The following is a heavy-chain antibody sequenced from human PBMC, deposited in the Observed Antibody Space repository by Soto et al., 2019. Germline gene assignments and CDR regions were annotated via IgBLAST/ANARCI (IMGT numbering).Heavy chain of an antibody. CDR2: IIPIFGAA. J-gene: IGHJ4*02. V-gene: IGHV1-69*12. CDR1: GGTFSSYA. D-gene: IGHD3-22*01. CDR3: ARDLANTPYYYDTSGYYATYFDY. Sequence: QVQLVQSGAEVKKPGSSVKVSCKASGGTFSSYAISWVRQAPGQGLEWMGGIIPIFGAANYAQKFQGRVTITADESTSTAYMKMSSLRSEDTAVYYCARDLANTPYYYDTSGYYATYFDYWGQGTLVTVSS.